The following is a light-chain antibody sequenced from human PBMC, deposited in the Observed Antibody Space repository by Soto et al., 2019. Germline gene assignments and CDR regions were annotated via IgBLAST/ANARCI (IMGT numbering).Light chain of an antibody. CDR1: SSDVGAHNF. J-gene: IGLJ2*01. V-gene: IGLV2-14*01. CDR2: EVS. CDR3: SSYTTNKTLL. Sequence: QFVLTHPASVSGSPGQSITISCTGTSSDVGAHNFVSWYQQHPGKAPKLIFYEVSNRPPGLSDRFSGSKSGTTASLTISGLQAEDEADYFCSSYTTNKTLLFGGGTK.